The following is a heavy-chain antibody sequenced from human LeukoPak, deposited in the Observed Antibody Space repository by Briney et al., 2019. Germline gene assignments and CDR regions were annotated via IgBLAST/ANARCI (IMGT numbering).Heavy chain of an antibody. D-gene: IGHD5-12*01. CDR2: INHSGST. V-gene: IGHV4-34*01. Sequence: PSETLSLTCAVYGGSFSGYYWSWIRQPPGKGLEWIGEINHSGSTNYNPSLKSRVTISVDTSKNQFSLKLSSVTAADTAVYYCARGRSLDIVATTFSFDYWGQGTLVTVSS. CDR3: ARGRSLDIVATTFSFDY. CDR1: GGSFSGYY. J-gene: IGHJ4*02.